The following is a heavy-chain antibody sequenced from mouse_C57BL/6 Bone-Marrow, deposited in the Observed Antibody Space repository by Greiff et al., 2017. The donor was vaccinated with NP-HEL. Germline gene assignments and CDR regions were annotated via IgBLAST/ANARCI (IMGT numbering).Heavy chain of an antibody. D-gene: IGHD2-4*01. CDR3: ARLYYEPAWCC. Sequence: QVQLQQSGAELVKPGASVKMSCTASGYTFTSYWITWVKQRPGLGLEWIGDIYPGSGSTNYNEKFKSKATLTVDTSSSTAYLQLGILTSEDSAVYYCARLYYEPAWCCWGQGTLVTVSA. V-gene: IGHV1-55*01. CDR2: IYPGSGST. J-gene: IGHJ3*01. CDR1: GYTFTSYW.